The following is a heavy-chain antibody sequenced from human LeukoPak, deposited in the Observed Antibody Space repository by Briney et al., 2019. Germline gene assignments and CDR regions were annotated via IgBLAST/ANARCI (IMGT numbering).Heavy chain of an antibody. D-gene: IGHD3-22*01. CDR1: GGSISSGSYY. Sequence: SETLSLTCTVSGGSISSGSYYWSCIRQPSGKGLEWIGRIYTSGSTNYNPSLKSRVTISVDTSKNQFSLKLSSVTAADTAVYYCARGVARYYDSSGYYSDYWGQGTLVTVSS. J-gene: IGHJ4*02. V-gene: IGHV4-61*02. CDR3: ARGVARYYDSSGYYSDY. CDR2: IYTSGST.